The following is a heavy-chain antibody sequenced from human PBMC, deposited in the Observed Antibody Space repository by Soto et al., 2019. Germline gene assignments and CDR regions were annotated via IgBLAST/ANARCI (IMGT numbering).Heavy chain of an antibody. CDR1: GGSISSGGYY. Sequence: PSETLSLTCTVSGGSISSGGYYWSWIRQHPGKGLEWIGYIYYSGSTYYNPSLKSRVTISVDTSKNQFSLKLSSVTAADTAVYYCARDGHCSGGSCPGALAFDIWGQGTMVTVSS. J-gene: IGHJ3*02. D-gene: IGHD2-15*01. V-gene: IGHV4-31*03. CDR3: ARDGHCSGGSCPGALAFDI. CDR2: IYYSGST.